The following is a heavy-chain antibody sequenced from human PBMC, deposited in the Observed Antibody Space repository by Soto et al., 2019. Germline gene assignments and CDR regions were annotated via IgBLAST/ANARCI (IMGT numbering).Heavy chain of an antibody. V-gene: IGHV1-46*01. CDR2: INPSGGST. D-gene: IGHD1-1*01. J-gene: IGHJ4*02. CDR1: GYTFTSYY. Sequence: GASVKVSCKASGYTFTSYYMHWVRQAPGQGLEWMGIINPSGGSTRYAQKFQGRVTVTRDTSTTTVYMELSSLRSDDTAVYYCARAYDWNDWLFDYWGPGTLVTVSS. CDR3: ARAYDWNDWLFDY.